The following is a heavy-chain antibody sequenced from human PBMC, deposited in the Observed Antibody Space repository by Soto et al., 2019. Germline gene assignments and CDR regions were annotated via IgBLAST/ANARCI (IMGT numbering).Heavy chain of an antibody. Sequence: QLQLQESGPGLMKPSETLSLTCSVSGGAIYSDGYYWGWIRQSPGKGLEWIGNIYYSGNTYYNPSLKSRVTISMDTPKNQFSLKLTSVTAADTAVYYCARRSGGRCYTWWGRGTLVTVSS. V-gene: IGHV4-39*01. D-gene: IGHD2-15*01. CDR1: GGAIYSDGYY. CDR3: ARRSGGRCYTW. J-gene: IGHJ4*02. CDR2: IYYSGNT.